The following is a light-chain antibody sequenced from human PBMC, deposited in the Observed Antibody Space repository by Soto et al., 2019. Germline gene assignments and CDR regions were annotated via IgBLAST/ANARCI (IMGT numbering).Light chain of an antibody. V-gene: IGLV2-14*01. CDR1: SSDVGGYNY. CDR3: SSYTSISTLV. Sequence: QSVLTQPVSVSGSPGQSITISCTGTSSDVGGYNYVSWYQQHPGKAPKLMIYEVTKRPSGVSNRFSGSKSGNTASLTISGLQAEDESDYYCSSYTSISTLVFGGGTK. J-gene: IGLJ2*01. CDR2: EVT.